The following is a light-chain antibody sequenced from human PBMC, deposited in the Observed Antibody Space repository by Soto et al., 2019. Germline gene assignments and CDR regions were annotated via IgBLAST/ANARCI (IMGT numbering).Light chain of an antibody. CDR1: KNDIGLYDF. CDR2: EVV. V-gene: IGLV2-8*01. Sequence: QSVLTQPPSASGSPGQSVTISCTGTKNDIGLYDFVSWYQHHPGKAPRLIIYEVVQRPSEVPDRFSGSKSGNTASLTVSGLQAADEADYFCKSYAGSNTYVFGSGTKVTVL. CDR3: KSYAGSNTYV. J-gene: IGLJ1*01.